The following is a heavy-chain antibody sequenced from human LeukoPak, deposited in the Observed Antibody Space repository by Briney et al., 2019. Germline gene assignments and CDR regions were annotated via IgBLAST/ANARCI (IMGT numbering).Heavy chain of an antibody. D-gene: IGHD2-2*01. CDR2: INPSGGST. CDR3: ARDLGYCSSTSCYFYYGTDV. CDR1: GYTFTSYY. V-gene: IGHV1-46*01. J-gene: IGHJ6*02. Sequence: ASVKVSCKASGYTFTSYYIHWVRQAPGQGLEWMGIINPSGGSTSYAQNFQGRVTMTRDTSTSTVYMELSSLRSEDTAVYYCARDLGYCSSTSCYFYYGTDVWGQGTTVTVSS.